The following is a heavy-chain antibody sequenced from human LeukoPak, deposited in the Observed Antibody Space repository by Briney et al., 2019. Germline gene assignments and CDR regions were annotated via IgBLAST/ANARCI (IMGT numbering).Heavy chain of an antibody. D-gene: IGHD5-18*01. Sequence: GGSLRLSCAASGFTFSSYEMNWVRQAPGKGLEWGSYISSGGNTIYYADSVKGRFTISRDNAKNSLYLQMTSLRAEDTAVYYCAREGTAMVSFDYWGQGTLVTVSS. J-gene: IGHJ4*02. V-gene: IGHV3-48*03. CDR2: ISSGGNTI. CDR3: AREGTAMVSFDY. CDR1: GFTFSSYE.